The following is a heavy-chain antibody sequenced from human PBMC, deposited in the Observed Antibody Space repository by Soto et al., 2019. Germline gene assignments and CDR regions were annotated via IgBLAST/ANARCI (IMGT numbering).Heavy chain of an antibody. CDR3: ARGPARLYSYGLKFDY. J-gene: IGHJ4*02. CDR2: INAGNGNT. V-gene: IGHV1-3*01. D-gene: IGHD5-18*01. Sequence: GASVKVSCKASGYTFTSYAMHWVRQAPGQRLEWMGWINAGNGNTKYSQKFQGRVTITRDTSASTAYMELSSLRSEDTAVYYCARGPARLYSYGLKFDYWGQGTLVTVSS. CDR1: GYTFTSYA.